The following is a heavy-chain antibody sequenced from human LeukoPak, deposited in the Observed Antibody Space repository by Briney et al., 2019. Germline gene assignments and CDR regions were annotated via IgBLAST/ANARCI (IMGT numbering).Heavy chain of an antibody. CDR2: IYHSGSA. CDR3: VKDITDWYFDL. Sequence: PSETLSLTCSVSGGSVSSGGYHWSWIRQPPGKGLEWIGYIYHSGSANYNPSLKSRVTISVDTSKNHFSLNLSSVTAADTAVYYCVKDITDWYFDLWGRGALVTVSS. V-gene: IGHV4-61*03. J-gene: IGHJ2*01. CDR1: GGSVSSGGYH.